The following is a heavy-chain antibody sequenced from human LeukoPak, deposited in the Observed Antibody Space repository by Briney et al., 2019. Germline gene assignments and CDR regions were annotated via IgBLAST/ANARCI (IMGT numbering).Heavy chain of an antibody. CDR3: ARGPGWSSSWYTYRDLYYYYYGMDV. CDR1: GFTFDDYA. J-gene: IGHJ6*02. CDR2: INWNSGSI. D-gene: IGHD6-13*01. V-gene: IGHV3-9*01. Sequence: SGGGLVQPGRSLRLSFAASGFTFDDYAMHWVRQAPGKGLEWVSGINWNSGSIGYADSVKGRFTISRDNAKNSLYLQMNSLRAEDTAVYYCARGPGWSSSWYTYRDLYYYYYGMDVWGQGTTVTVSS.